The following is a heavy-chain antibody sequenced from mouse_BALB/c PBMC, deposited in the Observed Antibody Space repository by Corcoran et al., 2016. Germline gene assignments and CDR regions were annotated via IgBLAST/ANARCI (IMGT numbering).Heavy chain of an antibody. D-gene: IGHD1-1*01. CDR2: INPNNGGT. CDR3: ARGYGRVYFDV. J-gene: IGHJ1*01. Sequence: EVLLQQSGPELVKPGASVKIPCKASGYTFTDYNMDWVKQSHGKSLEWIGDINPNNGGTSYNQKFKGKATLTVDKSSSTAYMELRSLTSEDTAVDYCARGYGRVYFDVWGAGTTVTVSA. CDR1: GYTFTDYN. V-gene: IGHV1-18*01.